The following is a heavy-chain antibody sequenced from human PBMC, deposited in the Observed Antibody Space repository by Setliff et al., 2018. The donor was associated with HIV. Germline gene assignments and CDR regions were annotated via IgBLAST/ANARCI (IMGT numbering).Heavy chain of an antibody. Sequence: GSLRLSCTASGFTFSSFAMTWVRQAPAKGLEWVSAITDTGDDTYHANSVKGRFTISRDNSKNTLYLQMKSLSDEDTAVYYCARGTHWESRGFDYWGQGTLVTVSS. D-gene: IGHD7-27*01. J-gene: IGHJ4*02. V-gene: IGHV3-23*01. CDR2: ITDTGDDT. CDR1: GFTFSSFA. CDR3: ARGTHWESRGFDY.